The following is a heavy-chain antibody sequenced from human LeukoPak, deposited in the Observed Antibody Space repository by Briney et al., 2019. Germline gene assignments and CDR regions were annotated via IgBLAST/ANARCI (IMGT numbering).Heavy chain of an antibody. CDR2: IYYSGLT. CDR1: GGSVSSSSYY. J-gene: IGHJ4*02. Sequence: PSETLSLTCTVSGGSVSSSSYYWAWIRQPPGKGLEWIGSIYYSGLTNYSPSLKSRVTISLDTSKNQFSLNINFVTAADTAVYYCARDVPGGRNDCWGQGTLVTVSS. D-gene: IGHD3-16*01. CDR3: ARDVPGGRNDC. V-gene: IGHV4-39*07.